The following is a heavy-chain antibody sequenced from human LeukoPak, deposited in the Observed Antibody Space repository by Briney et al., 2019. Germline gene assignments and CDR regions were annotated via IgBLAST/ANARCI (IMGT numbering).Heavy chain of an antibody. J-gene: IGHJ3*02. D-gene: IGHD3-16*02. CDR2: IIPIFGTA. Sequence: SVKVSCKASGGTFSSYAISWVRQAPGQGLEWMGGIIPIFGTANYAQKFQGRVTITTDESTSTAYMELSSLRSEDTAVYYCARAKNDYVWGSYRRDAFDTWGQGTMVTVSS. CDR3: ARAKNDYVWGSYRRDAFDT. V-gene: IGHV1-69*05. CDR1: GGTFSSYA.